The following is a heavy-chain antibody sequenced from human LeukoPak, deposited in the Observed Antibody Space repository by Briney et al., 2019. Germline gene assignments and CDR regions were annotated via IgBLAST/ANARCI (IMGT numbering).Heavy chain of an antibody. CDR2: ISSSSSYI. Sequence: GGSLRLSCAASGFTFSSYSMNWVRQAPGKGLELVSSISSSSSYIYYADSVKGRFTISRDNAKNSLYLQMNSLRAEDTAVYYCARGLGYSYGYYYFDYWGQGTLVTVSS. V-gene: IGHV3-21*01. CDR1: GFTFSSYS. J-gene: IGHJ4*02. CDR3: ARGLGYSYGYYYFDY. D-gene: IGHD5-18*01.